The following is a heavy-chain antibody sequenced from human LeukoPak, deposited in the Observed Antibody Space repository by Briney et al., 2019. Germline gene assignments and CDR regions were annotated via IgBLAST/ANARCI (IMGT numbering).Heavy chain of an antibody. J-gene: IGHJ4*02. CDR3: ARTARQCDY. CDR1: GDSIYTSY. Sequence: SETLSLTCSVSGDSIYTSYWSWIRQPPGKGLEYIGYIYHSGDTYYNPSLKSRVTMSLDTSNNQFSLRLSSVTTADTAVYYCARTARQCDYWGQGILVSVSS. D-gene: IGHD6-6*01. V-gene: IGHV4-59*01. CDR2: IYHSGDT.